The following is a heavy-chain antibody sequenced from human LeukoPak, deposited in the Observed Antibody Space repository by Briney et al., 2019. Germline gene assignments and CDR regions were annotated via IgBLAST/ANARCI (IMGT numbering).Heavy chain of an antibody. Sequence: SETLSLTCTVSGGSTSSSSYYWGWIRQPPGKGLEWIGSIYYSGSTYYNPSLKSRVTISVDTSKNQFSLKLSSVTAADTAMYYCARAAHNFWTVLSRHWFDPWGQGTLVTVSS. J-gene: IGHJ5*02. CDR1: GGSTSSSSYY. CDR2: IYYSGST. CDR3: ARAAHNFWTVLSRHWFDP. D-gene: IGHD3/OR15-3a*01. V-gene: IGHV4-39*07.